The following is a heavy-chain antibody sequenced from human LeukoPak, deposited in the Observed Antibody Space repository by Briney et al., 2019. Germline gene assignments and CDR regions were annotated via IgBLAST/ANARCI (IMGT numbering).Heavy chain of an antibody. CDR2: ISAYNGNT. V-gene: IGHV1-18*01. CDR1: GYTFNTYG. Sequence: ASVKVSCKASGYTFNTYGFNWVRQAPGQGLEWMGWISAYNGNTNYAQKLQGRVTMTTDTSTSTAYMELRSLRSDDTAVYYCARVDTAMAPYYWGQGTLSPSPQ. J-gene: IGHJ4*02. D-gene: IGHD5-18*01. CDR3: ARVDTAMAPYY.